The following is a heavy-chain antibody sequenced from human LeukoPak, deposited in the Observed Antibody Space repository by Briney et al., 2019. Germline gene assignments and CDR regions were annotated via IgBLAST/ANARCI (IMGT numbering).Heavy chain of an antibody. CDR3: TRGSHPWTFDY. V-gene: IGHV6-1*01. Sequence: SQTLSLTCAISGDSVSSNSVTWNWIRQSPSRGLEWLGRTYYRSKWYNDYAVSVKGRITINPDTSKNQFSLQLNSVTPEDTAVYYCTRGSHPWTFDYWGQGTLVTVSS. D-gene: IGHD1-26*01. J-gene: IGHJ4*02. CDR2: TYYRSKWYN. CDR1: GDSVSSNSVT.